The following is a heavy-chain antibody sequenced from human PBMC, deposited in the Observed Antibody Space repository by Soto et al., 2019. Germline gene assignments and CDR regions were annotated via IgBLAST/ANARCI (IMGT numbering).Heavy chain of an antibody. CDR3: ARELGSGWSLSYYYYYGMDV. Sequence: PGGSLRLSCAASGFTFSSYSMNWVRQAPGKGLEWVSSISSSSSYIYYADSVKGRFTISRDNAKNSLYLQMNSLRAEDTAVYYCARELGSGWSLSYYYYYGMDVWGKGTTVTVSS. J-gene: IGHJ6*04. CDR2: ISSSSSYI. V-gene: IGHV3-21*01. D-gene: IGHD6-19*01. CDR1: GFTFSSYS.